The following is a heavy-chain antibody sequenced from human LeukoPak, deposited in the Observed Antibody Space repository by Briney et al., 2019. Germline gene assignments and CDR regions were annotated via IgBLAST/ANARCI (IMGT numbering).Heavy chain of an antibody. V-gene: IGHV3-30*03. CDR1: VLTFSSYS. CDR2: ISYDGSDK. Sequence: PGGSLRLSCAASVLTFSSYSMYWVRQAPGKGLEWVAVISYDGSDKFYADSVKGRFTISRDSSKNTLYLQMNSLRPEDTAVYYCARARPSMWIDYWGQGTLVTVSS. D-gene: IGHD5-12*01. CDR3: ARARPSMWIDY. J-gene: IGHJ4*02.